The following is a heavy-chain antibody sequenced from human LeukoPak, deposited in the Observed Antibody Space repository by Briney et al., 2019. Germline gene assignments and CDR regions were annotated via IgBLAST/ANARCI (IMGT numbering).Heavy chain of an antibody. J-gene: IGHJ4*02. CDR3: TRGWNSFDY. Sequence: SQTLSLTCAISGDSVSSNSAAWNWIRQSPSRGLEWVGRTYYRSKWYNDYVLSVRGRITINPDTSKNQFSLQLNSMPPEDTAVYYCTRGWNSFDYWGQGTLVTVSS. V-gene: IGHV6-1*01. CDR2: TYYRSKWYN. D-gene: IGHD1-1*01. CDR1: GDSVSSNSAA.